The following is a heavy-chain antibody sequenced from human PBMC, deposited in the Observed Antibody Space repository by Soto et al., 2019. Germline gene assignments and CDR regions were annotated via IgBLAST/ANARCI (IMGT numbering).Heavy chain of an antibody. CDR2: ISYDGSNK. CDR1: GFTFSSYG. J-gene: IGHJ5*02. V-gene: IGHV3-30*18. CDR3: AKDLGYYYDSSGPNWFDP. D-gene: IGHD3-22*01. Sequence: GGSLRLSCAASGFTFSSYGMHWVRQAPGKGLEWVAVISYDGSNKYYADSVKGRFTISRDNSKNTLYLQMNSLRAEDTAVYYCAKDLGYYYDSSGPNWFDPWGQGTLVTVSS.